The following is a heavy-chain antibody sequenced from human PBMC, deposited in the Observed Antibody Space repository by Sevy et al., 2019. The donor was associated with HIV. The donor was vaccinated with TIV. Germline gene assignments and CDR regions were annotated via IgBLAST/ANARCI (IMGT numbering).Heavy chain of an antibody. Sequence: GGSLRLSCAASGFTFSTYGMHWVRQAPGKGLEWVAVMWFDGSNTYYADSVKGRFTISRDIAKNTLHLQMNSLRAEDTAVYYCARDLEFYDYGDYGPAFMPDYCGQGTLVTVSS. CDR1: GFTFSTYG. J-gene: IGHJ4*02. CDR3: ARDLEFYDYGDYGPAFMPDY. CDR2: MWFDGSNT. D-gene: IGHD4-17*01. V-gene: IGHV3-33*01.